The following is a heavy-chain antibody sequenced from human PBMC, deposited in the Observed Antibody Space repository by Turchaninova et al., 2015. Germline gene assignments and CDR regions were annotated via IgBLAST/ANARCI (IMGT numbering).Heavy chain of an antibody. D-gene: IGHD4-17*01. CDR1: GGSFSGYY. CDR3: AGMTTWEIG. CDR2: INDSGST. Sequence: QVQLQQWGAGLLTPSETLSLTCAVYGGSFSGYYWSWIRQPPGKGLAWSEEINDSGSTNYHPSLKSRVTISVDTSKNPFSLKLSSVTAADTAVDYCAGMTTWEIGWGQGTLVTVAS. J-gene: IGHJ4*02. V-gene: IGHV4-34*01.